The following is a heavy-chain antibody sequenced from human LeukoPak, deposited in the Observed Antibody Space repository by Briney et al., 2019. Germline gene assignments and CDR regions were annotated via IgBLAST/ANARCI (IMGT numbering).Heavy chain of an antibody. V-gene: IGHV4-59*01. CDR1: GGSISSYY. CDR2: IYYSGST. J-gene: IGHJ3*02. Sequence: SETLSLTCTVSGGSISSYYWSWIRQPPGKGLEWIGCIYYSGSTNYNPSLKSRVTISVDTSKNQFSLKLSSVTAADTAVYYCARNINKNLAFDIWGQGTMVTVSS. CDR3: ARNINKNLAFDI.